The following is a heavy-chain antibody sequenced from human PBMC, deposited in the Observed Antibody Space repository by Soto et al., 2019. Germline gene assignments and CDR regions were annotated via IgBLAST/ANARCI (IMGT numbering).Heavy chain of an antibody. CDR2: INHSGST. V-gene: IGHV4-34*01. CDR1: GGSFSGYY. D-gene: IGHD3-16*01. J-gene: IGHJ4*02. CDR3: ARDNPTVGGVDY. Sequence: PSETLSLTCAVYGGSFSGYYWSWIRQPPGKGLEWIGEINHSGSTNYNPSLKSRVTISVDTSKNQFSLKLSSVTAADTAVYYCARDNPTVGGVDYWGQGTLVTVSS.